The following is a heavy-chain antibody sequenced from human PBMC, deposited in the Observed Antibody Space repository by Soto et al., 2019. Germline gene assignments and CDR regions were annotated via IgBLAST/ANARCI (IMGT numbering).Heavy chain of an antibody. Sequence: PGESLKISCMGSGYSFTSYWIGWVRQMPGKGLEWMGIIYPGDSDTRYSPSFQGQVTISADKSISTAYLQWSSLKASDTAMYYCARPSEVAATGVGFDYWGQGALVTVSS. CDR3: ARPSEVAATGVGFDY. D-gene: IGHD2-15*01. J-gene: IGHJ4*02. CDR2: IYPGDSDT. CDR1: GYSFTSYW. V-gene: IGHV5-51*01.